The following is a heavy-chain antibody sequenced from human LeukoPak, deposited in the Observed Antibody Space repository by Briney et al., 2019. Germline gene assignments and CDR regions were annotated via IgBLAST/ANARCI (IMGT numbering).Heavy chain of an antibody. CDR1: GFTFSSYG. D-gene: IGHD3-3*01. Sequence: PGGSLRLSCAASGFTFSSYGMHWVRQAPGKGLEWVAFIRYDGSNKYYADSVKGRFTISRDNSKNTLYLQMNSLRAEDTAVYHCAKGVWDYDFWSGYPTWFDPWGQGTLVTVSS. CDR2: IRYDGSNK. CDR3: AKGVWDYDFWSGYPTWFDP. J-gene: IGHJ5*02. V-gene: IGHV3-30*02.